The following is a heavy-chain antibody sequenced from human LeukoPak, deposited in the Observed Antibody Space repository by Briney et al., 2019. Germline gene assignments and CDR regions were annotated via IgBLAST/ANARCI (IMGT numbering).Heavy chain of an antibody. D-gene: IGHD6-19*01. V-gene: IGHV3-30*18. CDR1: GFTFSSYG. J-gene: IGHJ4*02. Sequence: GGSLRLSCAVSGFTFSSYGMHWVRQAPGKGLEWVAVISYDGSNKYYADSVKGRFTISRDNSKNTLYLQMNSLRAEDTAVYYCAKDQPALYSSGWQGTFDYWGQGTLVTVSS. CDR3: AKDQPALYSSGWQGTFDY. CDR2: ISYDGSNK.